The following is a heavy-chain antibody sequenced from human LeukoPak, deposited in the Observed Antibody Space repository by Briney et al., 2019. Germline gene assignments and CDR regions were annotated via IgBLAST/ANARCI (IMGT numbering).Heavy chain of an antibody. CDR2: ISGSGGST. J-gene: IGHJ4*02. V-gene: IGHV3-23*01. Sequence: PGGSLRLSCAASGFTFSSYAMSWVRQAPGKGLEWVSAISGSGGSTYYADSVKGRFTISRDNSKNTLYLQMNSLRAEDTAVYYCAKEGRDYYDRSGHPPYWGQETLVTVS. CDR1: GFTFSSYA. CDR3: AKEGRDYYDRSGHPPY. D-gene: IGHD3-22*01.